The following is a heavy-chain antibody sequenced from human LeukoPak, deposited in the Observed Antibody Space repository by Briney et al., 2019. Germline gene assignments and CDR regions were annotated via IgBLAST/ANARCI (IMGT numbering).Heavy chain of an antibody. Sequence: PGGSLRLSCAASGFTFSRSAMHWVRQASGKGLEWVGRIRSKANSYATAYAASVKGRFTISRDDSKNTAYLQMNSLKTEDTAVYYCTRHFDGYNYVWDFDYWGQGTLVTVSS. CDR1: GFTFSRSA. CDR2: IRSKANSYAT. D-gene: IGHD5-24*01. J-gene: IGHJ4*02. V-gene: IGHV3-73*01. CDR3: TRHFDGYNYVWDFDY.